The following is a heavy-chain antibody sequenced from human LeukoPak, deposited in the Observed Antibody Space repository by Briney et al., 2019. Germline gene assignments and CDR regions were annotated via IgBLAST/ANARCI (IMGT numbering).Heavy chain of an antibody. V-gene: IGHV3-23*01. CDR3: ARGHYDVLAASYKWTPDY. J-gene: IGHJ4*02. CDR2: ISGSGGST. Sequence: GGSLRLSCAASGFTFSSYAMSWVRQAPGKGLEWVSAISGSGGSTYYADSVKGRFTISRDNAKNSLSLQLNSLRVEDTAVYYCARGHYDVLAASYKWTPDYWGQGTLVTVSS. CDR1: GFTFSSYA. D-gene: IGHD3-9*01.